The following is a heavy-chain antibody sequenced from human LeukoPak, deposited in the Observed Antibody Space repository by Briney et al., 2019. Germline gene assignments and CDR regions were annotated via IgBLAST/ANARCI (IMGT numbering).Heavy chain of an antibody. CDR3: ARGRVRGSSSPFDY. J-gene: IGHJ4*02. Sequence: SETLSLTCTVSGGSIGSYYWSWIRQPPGKGLEWIGYIGYSGRTNYNPSLKSRVTISVDTSKNQFSLKLSSVTAADTAVYYCARGRVRGSSSPFDYWGQGTLVTVSS. CDR2: IGYSGRT. V-gene: IGHV4-59*12. CDR1: GGSIGSYY. D-gene: IGHD6-6*01.